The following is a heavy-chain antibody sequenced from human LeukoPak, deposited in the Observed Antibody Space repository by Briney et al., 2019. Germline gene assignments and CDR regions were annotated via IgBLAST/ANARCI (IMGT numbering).Heavy chain of an antibody. Sequence: SETLSLTCTVSGGSISSDSYYWSWIRQPAGKGLEWIGRIYTSGSTNYNPSLKSRVTISVDTSKNQFSLKLSSVPAADTAVYYCARPFIMITFGGVIETDAFDIWGQGTMVTVSS. D-gene: IGHD3-16*02. J-gene: IGHJ3*02. CDR2: IYTSGST. V-gene: IGHV4-61*02. CDR1: GGSISSDSYY. CDR3: ARPFIMITFGGVIETDAFDI.